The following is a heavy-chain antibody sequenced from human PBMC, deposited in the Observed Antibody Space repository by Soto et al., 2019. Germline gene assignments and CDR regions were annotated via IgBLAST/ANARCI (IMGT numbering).Heavy chain of an antibody. V-gene: IGHV3-23*01. CDR2: ISGSGGST. CDR1: GFTFSSYA. Sequence: EVQLLESGGGLVQPGGSLRLSCAASGFTFSSYAMSWVRQAPGKGLEWVSAISGSGGSTYYADSVKGRFTISRDNSKNTLYLQMNSLRAEDTAVYYCAKDLRFGYADGSGSYSIPFDYWGQGTLVTVSS. D-gene: IGHD3-10*01. CDR3: AKDLRFGYADGSGSYSIPFDY. J-gene: IGHJ4*02.